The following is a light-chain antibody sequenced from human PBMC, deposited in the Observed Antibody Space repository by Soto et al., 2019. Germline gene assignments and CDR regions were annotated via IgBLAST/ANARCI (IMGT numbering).Light chain of an antibody. Sequence: EIVLTQPPGTLSLSPGERATLSCRASQSVSSSYLAWYQQKPGQAPRLLIYGASSRATGIPDRFSGSGSGTDFTLTISSLEPEDFAVYYCQQRNNWPPVTFGGGTKVDIK. J-gene: IGKJ4*01. V-gene: IGKV3D-20*02. CDR2: GAS. CDR3: QQRNNWPPVT. CDR1: QSVSSSY.